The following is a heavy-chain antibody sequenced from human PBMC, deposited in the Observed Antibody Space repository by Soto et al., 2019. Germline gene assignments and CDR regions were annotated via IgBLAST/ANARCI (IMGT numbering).Heavy chain of an antibody. CDR3: ARDIRGGGAFDA. Sequence: GASVKVSCKASGYIFTDYTIHWVRQAPGQRLEWMGWVNTGNGKAKSSEKFQGRVTITRDTSATTAYMELSNLRSDDTAYYYCARDIRGGGAFDAWGQGTMITVSS. CDR2: VNTGNGKA. J-gene: IGHJ3*01. CDR1: GYIFTDYT. V-gene: IGHV1-3*04. D-gene: IGHD3-3*02.